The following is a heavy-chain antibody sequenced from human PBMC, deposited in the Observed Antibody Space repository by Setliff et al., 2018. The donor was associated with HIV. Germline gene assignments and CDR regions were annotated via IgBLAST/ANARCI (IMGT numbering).Heavy chain of an antibody. CDR1: GGSIISGAHY. CDR3: ARSRTSSGYYGVTGYGMDV. Sequence: SETLSLTCSVSGGSIISGAHYWSWIRQQPGKGLEWIGYIHYTGSTNYNPSLKSRVTISLDTSKNQFSLKLSSVTAADTAVYYCARSRTSSGYYGVTGYGMDVWGQGTTVTVSS. D-gene: IGHD3-22*01. J-gene: IGHJ6*02. V-gene: IGHV4-30-4*08. CDR2: IHYTGST.